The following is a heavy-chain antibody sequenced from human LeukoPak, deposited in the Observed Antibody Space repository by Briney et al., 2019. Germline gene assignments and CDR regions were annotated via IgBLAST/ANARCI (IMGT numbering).Heavy chain of an antibody. CDR3: ARERLFSFDY. Sequence: PSETLSLTCTVSGGSISSYYWSWIRQPPGKGLEWIGYIYYSGSTNYNPSLKSRVTISVDTSKNQFSLKLSSVTAADTAVYYCARERLFSFDYWGQGTLVTVSS. D-gene: IGHD2-21*01. CDR2: IYYSGST. CDR1: GGSISSYY. J-gene: IGHJ4*02. V-gene: IGHV4-59*01.